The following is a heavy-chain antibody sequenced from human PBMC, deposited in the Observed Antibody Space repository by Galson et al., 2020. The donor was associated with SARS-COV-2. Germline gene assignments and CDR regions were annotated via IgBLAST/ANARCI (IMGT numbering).Heavy chain of an antibody. J-gene: IGHJ4*01. CDR3: ATEAHDY. V-gene: IGHV3-48*02. CDR1: GFTFSSYG. Sequence: GESLKISCAASGFTFSSYGMHWVRQAPGKGLEWVSYITRGSDTKYYADSVKGRFTVSRDNAKNSVYLHMNNLRDEDTAVYYCATEAHDYWGHGTLVTVSS. CDR2: ITRGSDTK.